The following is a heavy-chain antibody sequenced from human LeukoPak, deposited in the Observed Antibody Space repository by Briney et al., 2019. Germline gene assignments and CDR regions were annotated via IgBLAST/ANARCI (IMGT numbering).Heavy chain of an antibody. J-gene: IGHJ4*02. Sequence: SETLSLTCTVSGGSISSYYWSWIRQPPGKGLEWLGYIYYSGSTNYNPSLKSRVTISVDTSKNQFSLKLSSVTAADTAVYYCARVHYDFWSGYYLDYWGQGTLVTVSS. CDR2: IYYSGST. CDR1: GGSISSYY. V-gene: IGHV4-59*01. CDR3: ARVHYDFWSGYYLDY. D-gene: IGHD3-3*01.